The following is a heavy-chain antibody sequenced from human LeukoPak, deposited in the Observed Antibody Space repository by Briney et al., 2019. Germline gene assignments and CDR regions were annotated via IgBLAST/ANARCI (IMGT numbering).Heavy chain of an antibody. V-gene: IGHV4-39*07. Sequence: SETLSLTCTVSGGSISTSNYYWGWVRQPPGKALEWIGNIFYSGSTYYSPSLKSRVTISLDTSRNQFSLKLNSVTAADTAVYYCAIIISYSGSYHPDYWGQGTLVTVSS. J-gene: IGHJ4*02. CDR1: GGSISTSNYY. CDR2: IFYSGST. D-gene: IGHD1-26*01. CDR3: AIIISYSGSYHPDY.